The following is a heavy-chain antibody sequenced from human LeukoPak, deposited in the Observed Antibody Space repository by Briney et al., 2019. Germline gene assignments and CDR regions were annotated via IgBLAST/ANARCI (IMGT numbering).Heavy chain of an antibody. D-gene: IGHD2-15*01. J-gene: IGHJ2*01. Sequence: PSETLSLTCAVYGGSFSGYYWSWVRQPTGKGLEWIGEINHSGRTNYNPSLKSRVTISLDTCKNQFSLKLSSVTAADTAVYYCARKVYGVVAYYWYFDLWGRGTLVTVSS. CDR3: ARKVYGVVAYYWYFDL. CDR1: GGSFSGYY. V-gene: IGHV4-34*01. CDR2: INHSGRT.